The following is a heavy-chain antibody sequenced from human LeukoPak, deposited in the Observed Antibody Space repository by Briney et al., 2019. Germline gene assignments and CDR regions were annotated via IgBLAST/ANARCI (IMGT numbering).Heavy chain of an antibody. CDR2: ISSSSSYI. D-gene: IGHD3-10*01. J-gene: IGHJ4*02. V-gene: IGHV3-21*01. Sequence: GGSLRLSCAASGFTFSSYSMNWVRQAPGKGLEWVSSISSSSSYIYYADSVNGRFTISRDNAKNSLYLQMNSLRAEDTAVYYCARTGMVRGVMALDYWGQGTLVTVSS. CDR3: ARTGMVRGVMALDY. CDR1: GFTFSSYS.